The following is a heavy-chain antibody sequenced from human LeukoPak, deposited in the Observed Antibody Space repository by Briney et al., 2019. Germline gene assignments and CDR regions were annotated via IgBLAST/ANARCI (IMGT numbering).Heavy chain of an antibody. D-gene: IGHD1-26*01. CDR3: TTSSIVGASL. J-gene: IGHJ4*02. Sequence: PGGSLRLSCAASGFTFSSYGMHWVRQAPGKGLEWVAFIRYDGSNKYYADSVKGRFTISRDNSKNTLYLQMNSLKTEDTAVYYCTTSSIVGASLWGQGTLVTVSS. CDR2: IRYDGSNK. CDR1: GFTFSSYG. V-gene: IGHV3-30*02.